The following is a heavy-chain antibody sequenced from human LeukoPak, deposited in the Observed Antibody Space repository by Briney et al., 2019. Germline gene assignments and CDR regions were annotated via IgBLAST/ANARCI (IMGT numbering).Heavy chain of an antibody. D-gene: IGHD3-22*01. J-gene: IGHJ5*02. CDR1: GGYISSGGYY. Sequence: SQTLSLTCTVSGGYISSGGYYWSWIRQHPGKGLEWIGYIYYSGSTYYNPSLKSRVTISVDTSKNQFSLKLSSVTAADTAVYYCARWRLYYYDSSGYYPEWFDPWGQGTLVTVSS. CDR2: IYYSGST. CDR3: ARWRLYYYDSSGYYPEWFDP. V-gene: IGHV4-31*03.